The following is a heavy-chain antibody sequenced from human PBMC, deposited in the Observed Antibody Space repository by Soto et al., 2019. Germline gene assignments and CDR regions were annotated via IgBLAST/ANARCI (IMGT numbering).Heavy chain of an antibody. CDR1: GFTFSSYA. J-gene: IGHJ5*02. D-gene: IGHD3-3*01. V-gene: IGHV3-23*01. CDR3: AKIGFLEWLSSPNWFDP. Sequence: GGSLRLSCAASGFTFSSYAMSWVRQAPGKGLEWVSAMSGSGGSTYYADSVKGRFTISRDNSKNTLYLQMNSLRAEDTAVYYCAKIGFLEWLSSPNWFDPWGQGTLVTVSS. CDR2: MSGSGGST.